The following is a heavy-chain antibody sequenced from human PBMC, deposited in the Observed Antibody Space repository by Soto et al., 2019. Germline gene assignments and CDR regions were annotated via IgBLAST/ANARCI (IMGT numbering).Heavy chain of an antibody. CDR2: IRDRTNGYAT. CDR3: TRVDAPGDRAFYI. J-gene: IGHJ3*02. CDR1: GFSISGSG. V-gene: IGHV3-73*01. Sequence: EVQLVESGGGLVQPGGSLSLSCAACGFSISGSGIHWVRQASGKGLEGGARIRDRTNGYATGFAASVQGRFSISRDDSRSTAFLQMNSLNAEDTAVYYGTRVDAPGDRAFYIWGQAKMATVSS. D-gene: IGHD7-27*01.